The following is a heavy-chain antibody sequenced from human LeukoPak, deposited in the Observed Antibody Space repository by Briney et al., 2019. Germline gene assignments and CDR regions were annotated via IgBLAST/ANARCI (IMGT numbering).Heavy chain of an antibody. CDR2: IHYSGST. J-gene: IGHJ3*02. CDR1: GGSVSSSSYY. CDR3: ARESHDAFDN. Sequence: PSETLSLTCTVSGGSVSSSSYYWGWIRQPPGKGLEWIGNIHYSGSTYYNPSLKSRVTISVDTSKNQFSLKLSSVTAADTAVYFCARESHDAFDNWGQGTMVTVSS. V-gene: IGHV4-39*07.